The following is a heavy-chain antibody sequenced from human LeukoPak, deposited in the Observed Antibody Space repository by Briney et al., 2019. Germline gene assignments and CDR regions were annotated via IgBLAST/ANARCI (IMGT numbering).Heavy chain of an antibody. J-gene: IGHJ5*02. CDR1: GFTFSSYA. V-gene: IGHV3-30-3*01. D-gene: IGHD2-2*01. Sequence: GRSLRLSCAASGFTFSSYAMHWVRQAPGKGLEWVAVISYDGSNKYYADSVKCRFTISRDNSKNTLYLQMNSLRAEDTAAYYCARGGDIVVVPAAIGWFDPWGQGTLVTVSS. CDR2: ISYDGSNK. CDR3: ARGGDIVVVPAAIGWFDP.